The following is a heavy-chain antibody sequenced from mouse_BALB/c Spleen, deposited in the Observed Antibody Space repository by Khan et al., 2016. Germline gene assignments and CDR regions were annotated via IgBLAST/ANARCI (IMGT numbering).Heavy chain of an antibody. CDR3: AGCAS. Sequence: QVQLQQSGAELMKPGASVTISCKASGYPFSRYWIEWIKERPGHGLEWIGEILPGTASTNYNDKFKGQAAFTPESSSSPAYIQLNSLTSEDSAVYYCAGCASWGQGTLVTVSA. CDR2: ILPGTAST. CDR1: GYPFSRYW. J-gene: IGHJ3*01. V-gene: IGHV1-9*01.